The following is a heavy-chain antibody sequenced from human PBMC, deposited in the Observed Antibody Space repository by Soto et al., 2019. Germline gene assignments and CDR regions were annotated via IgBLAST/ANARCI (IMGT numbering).Heavy chain of an antibody. CDR2: FDPEDGET. CDR3: ATESKTTGTLDAFDI. V-gene: IGHV1-24*01. Sequence: VKVSCKVSGYTLTELSMHWVRQAPGKGLEWMGGFDPEDGETIYAQKFQGRVTMTEDTSTDTAYMELSSLRSEDTAVYYCATESKTTGTLDAFDIWGQGTMVTVSS. CDR1: GYTLTELS. J-gene: IGHJ3*02. D-gene: IGHD1-1*01.